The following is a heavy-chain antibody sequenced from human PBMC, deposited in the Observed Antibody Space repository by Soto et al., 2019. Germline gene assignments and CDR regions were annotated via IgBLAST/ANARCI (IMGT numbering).Heavy chain of an antibody. CDR2: IGGSGRTT. J-gene: IGHJ4*02. CDR1: AFTFNNYA. D-gene: IGHD3-22*01. CDR3: AKSRYSDSSGDFYDY. Sequence: EVQLLESGGGLVQPGGSLSLSCAASAFTFNNYAISWVRQAPGKGLEWVSGIGGSGRTTYYADSVKGRFTISRDNSNNALFLQRNSLRAEDTAVYYCAKSRYSDSSGDFYDYWGQGSLVTVSS. V-gene: IGHV3-23*01.